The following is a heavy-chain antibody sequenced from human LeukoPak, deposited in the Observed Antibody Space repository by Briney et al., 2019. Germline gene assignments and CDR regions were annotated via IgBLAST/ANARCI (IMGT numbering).Heavy chain of an antibody. CDR3: ARYWGSNAFDI. CDR1: GGSLSRGSYY. CDR2: IYTSEST. D-gene: IGHD7-27*01. Sequence: SETLSLTCTVSGGSLSRGSYYWTWIRQPAGKGLEWIGRIYTSESTNYNPSLKSRVSISLDTSKNQFSLKLSSVTAADTAVYYCARYWGSNAFDIWGQGTMVTVSS. V-gene: IGHV4-61*02. J-gene: IGHJ3*02.